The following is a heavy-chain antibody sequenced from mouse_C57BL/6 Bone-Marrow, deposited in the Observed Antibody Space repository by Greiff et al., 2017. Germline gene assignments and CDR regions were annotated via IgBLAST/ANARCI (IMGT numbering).Heavy chain of an antibody. CDR2: IYPRSGNT. CDR3: ARWGYDGYYDYAMDY. Sequence: VQLQQSGAELARPGASVKLSCKASGYTFTSYGISWVKQRTGQGLEWIGEIYPRSGNTYYNEKFKGKATLTADKSSSTAYMELRSLTSEYSAVYFCARWGYDGYYDYAMDYWGQGTSVTVSS. CDR1: GYTFTSYG. V-gene: IGHV1-81*01. J-gene: IGHJ4*01. D-gene: IGHD2-3*01.